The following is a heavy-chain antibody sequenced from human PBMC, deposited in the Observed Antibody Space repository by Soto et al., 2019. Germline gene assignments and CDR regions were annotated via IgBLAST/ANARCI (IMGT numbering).Heavy chain of an antibody. CDR3: ARDTSSTSRSLYYYGMDV. J-gene: IGHJ6*02. CDR1: GGTFSSYA. CDR2: IIPIFGTA. Sequence: GASVKVSCKASGGTFSSYAISWVRQAPGQGLEWMGGIIPIFGTANYAQEFQGRVTITADESTSTAYMELSSLRSEDTAVYYCARDTSSTSRSLYYYGMDVWGQGTTVTVSS. V-gene: IGHV1-69*13. D-gene: IGHD2-2*01.